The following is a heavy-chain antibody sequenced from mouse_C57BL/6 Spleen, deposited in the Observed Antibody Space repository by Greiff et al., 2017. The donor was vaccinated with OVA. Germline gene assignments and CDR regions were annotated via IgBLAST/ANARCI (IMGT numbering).Heavy chain of an antibody. Sequence: VKLVESGPGLVAPSQSLSITCTVSGFSLTSYGVSWVRQPPGKGLEWMGVIWGDGSTNYHSALISRLCISKNNSKSQVFVKLNRLQTDDTAAYYCAKPGGTRDWDFDVWGTGTTVTVSS. D-gene: IGHD3-3*01. CDR1: GFSLTSYG. CDR3: AKPGGTRDWDFDV. CDR2: IWGDGST. J-gene: IGHJ1*03. V-gene: IGHV2-3*01.